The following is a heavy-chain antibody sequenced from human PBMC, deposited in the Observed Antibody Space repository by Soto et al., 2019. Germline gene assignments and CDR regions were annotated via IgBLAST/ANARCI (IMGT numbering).Heavy chain of an antibody. D-gene: IGHD2-15*01. V-gene: IGHV1-46*01. CDR1: GYTFTSYY. J-gene: IGHJ3*01. CDR2: IKPSGGST. CDR3: ARSPRTIAVLKG. Sequence: QVQLVQSGAEVKKPGASVKVSCKASGYTFTSYYMHWVRQAPGQGLESMGIIKPSGGSTSYAQKFQGRVTMTRDTSTSTVYMELSSLRSEDTAVYYCARSPRTIAVLKGWGQGTMVTVSS.